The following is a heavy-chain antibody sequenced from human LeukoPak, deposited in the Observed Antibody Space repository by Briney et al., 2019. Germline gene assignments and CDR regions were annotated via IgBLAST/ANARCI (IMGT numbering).Heavy chain of an antibody. D-gene: IGHD1-26*01. CDR1: GFTFSSFA. V-gene: IGHV3-30*04. CDR3: ARGNLGAFDP. J-gene: IGHJ5*02. CDR2: ISYDGNNK. Sequence: PGGSLRLSSPASGFTFSSFAVHWVRQAPAKGLEWVAVISYDGNNKYYADSVKGRFTISRDDSKSTLYLQMNSLRPEDTAVYYCARGNLGAFDPWGQGTLVTVSS.